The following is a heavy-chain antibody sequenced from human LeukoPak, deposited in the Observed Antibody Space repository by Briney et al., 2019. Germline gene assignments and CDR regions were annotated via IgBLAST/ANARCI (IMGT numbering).Heavy chain of an antibody. CDR1: GGSISSYY. CDR2: IYYSGST. V-gene: IGHV4-59*01. CDR3: ARASYEYWFDP. J-gene: IGHJ5*02. Sequence: SETLSLTCTVSGGSISSYYWSWIRQPPGKGLEWIGYIYYSGSTNYNPSLKSRVTISVDTSKNQFSLKLSSVTAADTAVYYCARASYEYWFDPWGQGTLVTVSS. D-gene: IGHD3-22*01.